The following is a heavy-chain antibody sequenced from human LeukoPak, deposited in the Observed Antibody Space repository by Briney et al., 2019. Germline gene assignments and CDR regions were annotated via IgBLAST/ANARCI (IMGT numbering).Heavy chain of an antibody. Sequence: PSETLSLTCAVYGGSFSGYYWSWIRQPPGKGREWIGEINHSGSTNYNPSLKSRVTISVDTSKNQFSLKLSSVTAADTAVYYCARGGDIVATIMGAFDYWGQGTLVTVSS. CDR1: GGSFSGYY. D-gene: IGHD5-12*01. V-gene: IGHV4-34*01. CDR2: INHSGST. CDR3: ARGGDIVATIMGAFDY. J-gene: IGHJ4*02.